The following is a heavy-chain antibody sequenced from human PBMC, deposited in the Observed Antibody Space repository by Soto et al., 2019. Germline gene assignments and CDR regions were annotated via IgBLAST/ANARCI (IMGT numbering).Heavy chain of an antibody. CDR1: GFTFNNAW. CDR3: FPEFWVVRIDY. Sequence: EVQLVESGGGLVKPGGSLRLSCAASGFTFNNAWMNWVRQAPGKGLEWVGRIKSETAGGTRDYAAPVKGRFTISRDDSKNTLYLQMKRLKTQDTALYYCFPEFWVVRIDYWGQGTLVTVSS. CDR2: IKSETAGGTR. J-gene: IGHJ4*02. V-gene: IGHV3-15*07. D-gene: IGHD6-19*01.